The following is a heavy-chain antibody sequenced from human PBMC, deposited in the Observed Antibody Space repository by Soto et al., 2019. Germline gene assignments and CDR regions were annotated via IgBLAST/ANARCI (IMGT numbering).Heavy chain of an antibody. J-gene: IGHJ4*02. Sequence: PGGSLRLSCAASGFTFSSYAMSWVRQAPGKGLEWVSAISGSGGSTYYADSVKGRFTISRDNSKNTLYLQMNSLRAEDTAVYYCAALLKKQWLAYYFDYWGQGTLVTVSS. V-gene: IGHV3-23*01. D-gene: IGHD6-19*01. CDR2: ISGSGGST. CDR3: AALLKKQWLAYYFDY. CDR1: GFTFSSYA.